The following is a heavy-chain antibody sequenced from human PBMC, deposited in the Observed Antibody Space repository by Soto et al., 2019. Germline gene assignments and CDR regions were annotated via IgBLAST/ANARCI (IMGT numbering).Heavy chain of an antibody. Sequence: SETLSLTCAVYGGSFSGYYWSWIRQPPGKGLEWTGEINHSGSTNYNPSLKSRVTISVDTSKNQFSLKLSSVTAADTAVYYCARDRPGIAAATFVPCGPGTLVTVHS. CDR2: INHSGST. D-gene: IGHD6-13*01. V-gene: IGHV4-34*01. J-gene: IGHJ5*02. CDR3: ARDRPGIAAATFVP. CDR1: GGSFSGYY.